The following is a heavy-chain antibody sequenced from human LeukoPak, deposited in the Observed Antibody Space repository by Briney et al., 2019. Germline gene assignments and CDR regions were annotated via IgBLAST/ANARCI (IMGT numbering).Heavy chain of an antibody. J-gene: IGHJ5*02. Sequence: SETLSLTCTVSGYSISSGYYWGWIRQPPGKGLEWIGSIYFSGGTYYNASLKSRVTISVDTSKNQFSLKLSSVTAADTAVYYCASRGSYYYSSGSYRHSGWFDPWGQGTLVTVSS. D-gene: IGHD3-10*01. CDR2: IYFSGGT. CDR3: ASRGSYYYSSGSYRHSGWFDP. V-gene: IGHV4-38-2*02. CDR1: GYSISSGYY.